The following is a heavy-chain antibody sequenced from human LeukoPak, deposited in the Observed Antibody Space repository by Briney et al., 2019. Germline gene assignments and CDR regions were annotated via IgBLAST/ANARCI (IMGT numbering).Heavy chain of an antibody. J-gene: IGHJ4*02. D-gene: IGHD3-10*01. CDR2: VKSKTDGGTT. Sequence: GGSLRLSCVVSGLTFSNYWMSWVRQAPGKGLEWVGRVKSKTDGGTTEYAAPVRGRFTISRDDSKNTLHLEMNSLKTEDTGVYYCATGARGRDWGQGTLVTVSS. V-gene: IGHV3-15*01. CDR3: ATGARGRD. CDR1: GLTFSNYW.